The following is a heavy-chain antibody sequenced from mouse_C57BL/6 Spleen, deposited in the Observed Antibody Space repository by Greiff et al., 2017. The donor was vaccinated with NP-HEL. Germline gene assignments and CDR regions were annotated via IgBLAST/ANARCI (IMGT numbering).Heavy chain of an antibody. CDR2: IYPGDGDT. CDR1: GYAFSSSW. J-gene: IGHJ2*01. V-gene: IGHV1-82*01. D-gene: IGHD1-1*01. Sequence: QVQLKESGPELVKPGASVKISCKASGYAFSSSWMNWVKQRPGKGLEWIGRIYPGDGDTNYNGKFKGKATLTADKSSSTAYMQLSSLTSEDSAVYFCAREDYYGSSYLFDYWGQGTTLTVSS. CDR3: AREDYYGSSYLFDY.